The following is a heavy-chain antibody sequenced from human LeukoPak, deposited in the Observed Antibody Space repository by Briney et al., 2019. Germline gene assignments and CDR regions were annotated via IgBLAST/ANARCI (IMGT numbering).Heavy chain of an antibody. CDR3: ASPFSTGYSSSWYVY. CDR1: GFTFNNYG. J-gene: IGHJ4*02. CDR2: LDGSGRYT. Sequence: PGGSLRLSCAASGFTFNNYGMTWVRQAPGKGPEWVSSLDGSGRYTHYADSVKGRFTIPRDNSKNTLYLQMNSLRAEDTAVYYCASPFSTGYSSSWYVYWGQGTLVTVSS. D-gene: IGHD6-13*01. V-gene: IGHV3-23*01.